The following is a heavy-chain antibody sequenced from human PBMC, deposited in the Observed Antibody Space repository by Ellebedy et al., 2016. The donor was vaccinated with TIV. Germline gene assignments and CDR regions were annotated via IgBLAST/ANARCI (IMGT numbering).Heavy chain of an antibody. Sequence: GESLKISCTASGLTFSSYAMNWVRQAPGKGLEWVSAISGSGGSTNYADSVKGRFTISRDNAKNSLYLQMNSLRAEDTAVYYCAREYYYGMDVWGQGTTVTVSS. CDR3: AREYYYGMDV. J-gene: IGHJ6*02. V-gene: IGHV3-23*01. CDR1: GLTFSSYA. CDR2: ISGSGGST.